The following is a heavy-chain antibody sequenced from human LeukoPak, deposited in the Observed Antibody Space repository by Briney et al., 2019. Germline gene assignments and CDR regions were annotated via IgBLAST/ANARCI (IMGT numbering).Heavy chain of an antibody. CDR3: ARDRGGSYSAIDY. V-gene: IGHV3-48*04. D-gene: IGHD1-26*01. J-gene: IGHJ4*02. CDR2: ISSGSSTI. CDR1: GFTFDDYG. Sequence: GGSLRLSCAASGFTFDDYGMSWVRQAPGKGLEWVSFISSGSSTIYYADSVKDRFTISRDNVKNSLYLQMNSLRAEDTAVYYCARDRGGSYSAIDYWGQGTLVTVSS.